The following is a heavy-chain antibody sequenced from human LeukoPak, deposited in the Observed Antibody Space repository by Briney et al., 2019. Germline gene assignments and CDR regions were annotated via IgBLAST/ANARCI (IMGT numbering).Heavy chain of an antibody. Sequence: SETLSLTCAVYGGSFSGYYWSWIRQPPGKGLEWIGEINHSGSTNYNPSLKSRVTISVDTSKNQFSLKLSSVTAADTAVYYCARRPWDIVVVVAAEPGGWFDPWGQGTLVTVSS. CDR1: GGSFSGYY. J-gene: IGHJ5*02. CDR2: INHSGST. D-gene: IGHD2-15*01. CDR3: ARRPWDIVVVVAAEPGGWFDP. V-gene: IGHV4-34*01.